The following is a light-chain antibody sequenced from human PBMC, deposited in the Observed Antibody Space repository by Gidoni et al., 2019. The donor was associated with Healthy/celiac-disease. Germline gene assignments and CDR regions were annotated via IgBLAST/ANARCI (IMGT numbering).Light chain of an antibody. CDR2: YDS. CDR3: QVWDSSSDQV. V-gene: IGLV3-21*04. J-gene: IGLJ2*01. CDR1: NIGSKS. Sequence: SYVLTQPPSVSVAPGNTARITCGGNNIGSKSVHWYQQKPGQAPVLVIYYDSDRPSGIPERFSGSNSGNTATLTISRVEAGDEADYYCQVWDSSSDQVFGGGTKLTVL.